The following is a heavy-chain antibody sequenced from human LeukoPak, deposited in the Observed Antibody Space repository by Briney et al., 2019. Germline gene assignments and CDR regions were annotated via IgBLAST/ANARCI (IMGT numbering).Heavy chain of an antibody. CDR2: ISGSGGRT. Sequence: PGGSLRLSCAASGFTFTNYAMSWVRQAPGKGLEWVSAISGSGGRTYYADSVRGRFTISRDNSKSTVYVQMSSLRAEDTAVYFCVVLSYCAVDCYDYWGQGTLVTVSS. CDR1: GFTFTNYA. D-gene: IGHD2-21*01. V-gene: IGHV3-23*01. J-gene: IGHJ4*02. CDR3: VVLSYCAVDCYDY.